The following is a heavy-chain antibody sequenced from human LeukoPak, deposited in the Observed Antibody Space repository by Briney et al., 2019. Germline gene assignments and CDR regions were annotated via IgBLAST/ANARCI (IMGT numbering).Heavy chain of an antibody. CDR3: SKDMDQGGITGFDY. Sequence: PGGSLRLSCAAAGFTFRGYSTHWVRQAPGKGLEWVAVIWDDGSNKYYADSVKGRFTISRDNSKNTLYLQMNSLRAEDTAVYYCSKDMDQGGITGFDYWGRETPVTVPS. J-gene: IGHJ4*02. D-gene: IGHD3-10*01. V-gene: IGHV3-33*06. CDR2: IWDDGSNK. CDR1: GFTFRGYS.